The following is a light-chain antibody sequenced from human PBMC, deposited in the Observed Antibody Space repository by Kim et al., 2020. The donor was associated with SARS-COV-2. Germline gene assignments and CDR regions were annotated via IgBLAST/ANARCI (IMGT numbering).Light chain of an antibody. Sequence: VSPGERAPLPCRASQSVSRNLAWYQQKPGQAPRLLIYRASTRATGVPARFSGSGSGTEFTLTISSLQSEDFAVYYCQQYNNWPPYTFGQGTKLEI. V-gene: IGKV3-15*01. CDR3: QQYNNWPPYT. J-gene: IGKJ2*01. CDR2: RAS. CDR1: QSVSRN.